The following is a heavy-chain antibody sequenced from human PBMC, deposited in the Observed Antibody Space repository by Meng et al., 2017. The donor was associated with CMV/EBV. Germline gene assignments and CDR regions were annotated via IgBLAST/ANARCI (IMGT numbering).Heavy chain of an antibody. CDR2: ISSSSSYI. D-gene: IGHD2-21*01. J-gene: IGHJ6*02. Sequence: GGSLRLSCAASGFTFSSYSMNWVRQAPGKGLEWVSSISSSSSYIYYADSVKGRFTISRDNAKNSLYLQMNSLRAEDTAVYYCARDPAYRCGGDCYYYYGMDVWGQGTTVTVSS. V-gene: IGHV3-21*04. CDR1: GFTFSSYS. CDR3: ARDPAYRCGGDCYYYYGMDV.